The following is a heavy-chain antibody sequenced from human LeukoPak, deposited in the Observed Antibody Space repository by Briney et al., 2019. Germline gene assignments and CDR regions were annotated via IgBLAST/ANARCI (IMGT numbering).Heavy chain of an antibody. Sequence: GGSLRLSCAASGFTFSTYCMHWVRQAPGKGPMWVSRICPDGTVTNYADSVRARFIISRDNSRNTMYLQMNSLRVEDTAVYYCVKDYQVGNSPAFGDYWGQGTLVTISS. CDR1: GFTFSTYC. CDR3: VKDYQVGNSPAFGDY. J-gene: IGHJ4*02. D-gene: IGHD1-26*01. CDR2: ICPDGTVT. V-gene: IGHV3-74*01.